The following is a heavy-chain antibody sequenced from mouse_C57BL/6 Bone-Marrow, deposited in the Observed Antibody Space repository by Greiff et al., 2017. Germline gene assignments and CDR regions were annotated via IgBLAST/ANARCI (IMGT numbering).Heavy chain of an antibody. CDR2: IDPNSGGT. D-gene: IGHD2-1*01. CDR1: GYTFTSYW. CDR3: AHGNYFYWYFAV. Sequence: QVQLQQSGPELVRPGASVKISCKAPGYTFTSYWMHWVKQRPGRGLEWIGRIDPNSGGTKYNEKFKSKATLTVDKPSSTAYMQLSSLTSEDSAVYYCAHGNYFYWYFAVWGTGTTVTVSS. V-gene: IGHV1-72*01. J-gene: IGHJ1*03.